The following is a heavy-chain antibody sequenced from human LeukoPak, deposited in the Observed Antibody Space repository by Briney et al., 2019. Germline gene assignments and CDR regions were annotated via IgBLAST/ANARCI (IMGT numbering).Heavy chain of an antibody. V-gene: IGHV4-31*03. D-gene: IGHD1-1*01. CDR2: IYYSGST. CDR3: ARASTEVELDFDY. Sequence: SQTLSLTCTVSGGSISSGGYYWSWIRQHPGKGLEWIGYIYYSGSTYYNPSLKSRVTISEDTSKNQFSLKLSSVTAADTAVYYCARASTEVELDFDYWGQGTLVTVSS. J-gene: IGHJ4*02. CDR1: GGSISSGGYY.